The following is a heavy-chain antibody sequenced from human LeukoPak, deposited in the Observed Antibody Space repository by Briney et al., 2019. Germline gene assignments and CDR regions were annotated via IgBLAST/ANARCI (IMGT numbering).Heavy chain of an antibody. D-gene: IGHD4-17*01. Sequence: SSETLSLTCTVSGGSIGSSSYYWGWIRQPPGKGLEWIGSIYYSGSTYYNPSLKSRVTISVDTSKNQFSLKLSSVTAADTAVYYCARVPDYEDYFDYWGQGTLVTVSS. J-gene: IGHJ4*02. V-gene: IGHV4-39*07. CDR3: ARVPDYEDYFDY. CDR1: GGSIGSSSYY. CDR2: IYYSGST.